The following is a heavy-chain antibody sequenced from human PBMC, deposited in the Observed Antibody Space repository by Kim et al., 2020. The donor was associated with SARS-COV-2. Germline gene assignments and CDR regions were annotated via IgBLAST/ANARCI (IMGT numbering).Heavy chain of an antibody. Sequence: TTYAQKFQGRVTMTRDTSTSTVYMELSSLRSEDTAVYYCTKYSGRNPFDYWGQGTLVTVSS. V-gene: IGHV1-46*01. CDR2: T. CDR3: TKYSGRNPFDY. D-gene: IGHD1-26*01. J-gene: IGHJ4*02.